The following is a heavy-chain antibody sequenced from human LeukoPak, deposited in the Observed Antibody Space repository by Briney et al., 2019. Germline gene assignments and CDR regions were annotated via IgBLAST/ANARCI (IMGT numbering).Heavy chain of an antibody. CDR3: ARTLLFLTEGFDY. Sequence: NPSETLSLTCAVYGGSFSGYYWSWIRQPPGKGLEWIGEINHSGSTNYNPSLKSRVTVSVDTSKNQFSLKLSSVTAADTAVYYCARTLLFLTEGFDYWGQGTLVTVSS. J-gene: IGHJ4*02. CDR2: INHSGST. D-gene: IGHD2/OR15-2a*01. CDR1: GGSFSGYY. V-gene: IGHV4-34*01.